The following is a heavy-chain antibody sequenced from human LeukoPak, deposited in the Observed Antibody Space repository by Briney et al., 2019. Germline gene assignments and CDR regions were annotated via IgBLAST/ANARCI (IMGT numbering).Heavy chain of an antibody. CDR3: ARAGYSSGWYVFFDI. CDR1: GYTFTSYG. CDR2: ISAYNGNT. V-gene: IGHV1-18*01. J-gene: IGHJ3*02. Sequence: ASVNVSCKASGYTFTSYGISWVRQAPGQGLEWMGWISAYNGNTNYAQKLQGRVTMTTDTSTSTAYMELRSLRSDDTAVYYCARAGYSSGWYVFFDIWGQGTMVTVSS. D-gene: IGHD6-19*01.